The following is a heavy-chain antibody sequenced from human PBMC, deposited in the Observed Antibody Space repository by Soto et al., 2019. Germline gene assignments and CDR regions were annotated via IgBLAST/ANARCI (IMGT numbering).Heavy chain of an antibody. Sequence: GGSLRLSCAASGFTVSSNYMSWVRKAPGKGLEWVSVIYSGGSTYYADSVKGRFTISRDNSKNTLYLQMNSLRAEDTAVYYCARGSSNYDILTGQAYNWFDPWGQGTLVTVSS. J-gene: IGHJ5*02. CDR1: GFTVSSNY. CDR2: IYSGGST. CDR3: ARGSSNYDILTGQAYNWFDP. D-gene: IGHD3-9*01. V-gene: IGHV3-66*01.